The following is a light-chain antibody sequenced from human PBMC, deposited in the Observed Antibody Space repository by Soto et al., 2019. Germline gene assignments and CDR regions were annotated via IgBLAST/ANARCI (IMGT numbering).Light chain of an antibody. CDR2: DAS. J-gene: IGKJ3*01. CDR3: QQRSNWPLP. V-gene: IGKV3-11*01. CDR1: QSVSSY. Sequence: EIVLTQSPATLSLSPGERATLSCRASQSVSSYLAWYQQKPGQAPRLLIYDASNRATGIPARFSGSGSGTDFTLTISSLEPGDFAVYYCQQRSNWPLPFGPGTKVDIK.